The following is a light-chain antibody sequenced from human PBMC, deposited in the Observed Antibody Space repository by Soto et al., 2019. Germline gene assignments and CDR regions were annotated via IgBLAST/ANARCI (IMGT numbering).Light chain of an antibody. CDR3: SSYGGSNNYV. CDR2: EVN. Sequence: QSVLTQPPSASGSPGQSVTISCSGTNSDVGGYNYVSWYQQHPGKAPKLMIYEVNQRPSGVPDRFSGSKSGNTASLTVSGLQAEDEADYYCSSYGGSNNYVFGTGTKVTVL. V-gene: IGLV2-8*01. J-gene: IGLJ1*01. CDR1: NSDVGGYNY.